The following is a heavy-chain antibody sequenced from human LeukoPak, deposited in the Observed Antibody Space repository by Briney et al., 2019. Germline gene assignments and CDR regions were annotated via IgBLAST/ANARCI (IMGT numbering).Heavy chain of an antibody. V-gene: IGHV3-20*04. Sequence: GGSLRLSSAASGFTFDDYGMSWVRHAPGKGLEWVSGINWNGGSTGYADSVKGRFTISRDNAKNSLYLQMNSLRAEDTAVYYCARRYCSSTSCLIDYWGQGTLVTVSS. J-gene: IGHJ4*02. CDR3: ARRYCSSTSCLIDY. D-gene: IGHD2-2*01. CDR1: GFTFDDYG. CDR2: INWNGGST.